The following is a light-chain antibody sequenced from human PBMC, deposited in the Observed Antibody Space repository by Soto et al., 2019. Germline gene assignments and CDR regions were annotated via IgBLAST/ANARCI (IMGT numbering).Light chain of an antibody. J-gene: IGLJ2*01. V-gene: IGLV2-14*01. CDR1: SSVIGDYDY. CDR3: SSYTDSSTL. Sequence: QSVLTQPASVSGSPGQSITISCTGTSSVIGDYDYVSWYQQHPGKAPKLMIYEVTNRPSGVSNRFSGSKSGNTASLTISGLQAEDEADYYCSSYTDSSTLFGGGTKLTVL. CDR2: EVT.